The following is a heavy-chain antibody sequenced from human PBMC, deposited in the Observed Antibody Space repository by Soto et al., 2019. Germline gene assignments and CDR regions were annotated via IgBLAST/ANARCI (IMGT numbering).Heavy chain of an antibody. D-gene: IGHD2-21*02. CDR2: INPSGGST. CDR1: GGTFSSYT. CDR3: ASAYCGGDCYSTMAGWFDP. V-gene: IGHV1-46*03. Sequence: GASVKVSCKASGGTFSSYTISWVRQAPGQGLEWMGIINPSGGSTSYAQKFQGRVTMTRDTSTSTVYMELSSLRSEDTAVYYCASAYCGGDCYSTMAGWFDPWGQGTLVTVSS. J-gene: IGHJ5*02.